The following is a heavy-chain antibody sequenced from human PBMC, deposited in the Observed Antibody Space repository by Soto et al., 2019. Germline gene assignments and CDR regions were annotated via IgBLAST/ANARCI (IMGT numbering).Heavy chain of an antibody. CDR1: GGSISSGGYS. J-gene: IGHJ4*02. D-gene: IGHD3-22*01. CDR2: IYHSGST. CDR3: ARDDSSGYYGY. V-gene: IGHV4-30-2*01. Sequence: SETLSLTCAVSGGSISSGGYSWSWIRQPPGKGLEWIGYIYHSGSTYYNPSLKSRVTISVDRSKNQFSLKLSSVTAADTAVYYCARDDSSGYYGYWGQGTLVTV.